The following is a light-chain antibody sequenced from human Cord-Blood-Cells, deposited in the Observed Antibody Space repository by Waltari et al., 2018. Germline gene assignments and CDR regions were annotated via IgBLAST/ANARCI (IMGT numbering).Light chain of an antibody. Sequence: IVMTQTQLSLSVTPGQQASISCKSSQSLLHSDGKTYLCWYLQKPGQSPQLLIYEVSTRCSGVPDRFSGGGSGTDVTLKISRVEARGVVVYYCMQSIQLPWTFGPGTKVEIK. CDR2: EVS. J-gene: IGKJ1*01. CDR3: MQSIQLPWT. V-gene: IGKV2D-29*02. CDR1: QSLLHSDGKTY.